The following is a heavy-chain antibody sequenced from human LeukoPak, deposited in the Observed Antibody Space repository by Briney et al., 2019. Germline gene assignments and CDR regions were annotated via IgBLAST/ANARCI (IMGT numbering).Heavy chain of an antibody. J-gene: IGHJ4*02. V-gene: IGHV3-23*01. CDR3: AKGRTAYCSSTSCYTIDY. Sequence: PGGSLRLSCAAPGFTFSSYAMSWVRQAPGKGLEWVSGISGSGGSTYYADSVKGRFTTSRDNSKNTLYLQMNSLRAGDMAVYYCAKGRTAYCSSTSCYTIDYWGQGTLVTVSS. CDR2: ISGSGGST. CDR1: GFTFSSYA. D-gene: IGHD2-2*02.